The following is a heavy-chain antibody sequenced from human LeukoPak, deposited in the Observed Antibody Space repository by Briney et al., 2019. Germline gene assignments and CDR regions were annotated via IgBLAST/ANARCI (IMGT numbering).Heavy chain of an antibody. D-gene: IGHD1-14*01. CDR1: GFTFSSYG. J-gene: IGHJ4*02. V-gene: IGHV3-30*02. CDR3: AKGSGLTTGDY. CDR2: IRYDGSNK. Sequence: GGYLRLSCAASGFTFSSYGMHWVRQAPGKGLEWVAFIRYDGSNKDYADSVKGRFTISRDNSKNTLYLQMNSLRAEDTAVYYCAKGSGLTTGDYWGQGTLVTVSS.